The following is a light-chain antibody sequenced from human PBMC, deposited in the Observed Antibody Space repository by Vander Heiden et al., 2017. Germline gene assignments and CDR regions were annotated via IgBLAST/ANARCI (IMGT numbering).Light chain of an antibody. CDR1: QSMDNH. V-gene: IGKV1-39*01. CDR3: QQRYSRPQT. CDR2: GAS. J-gene: IGKJ1*01. Sequence: DVQMTPSPFSLPASVGDRVTISCRSSQSMDNHLDWYLQKPGQAPHLLIYGASYLLSGVPSRFSGSGSGTDFTLTISSLQPEDFATYFCQQRYSRPQTFGQGTKVEIK.